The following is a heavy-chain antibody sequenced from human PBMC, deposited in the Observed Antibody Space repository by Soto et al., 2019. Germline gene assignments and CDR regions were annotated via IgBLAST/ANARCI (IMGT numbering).Heavy chain of an antibody. CDR2: ISSSSTYI. D-gene: IGHD2-21*01. CDR3: ARGIPGSH. Sequence: GGSLRLSCAASGFTFSDSGMNWVRQAPGKGLEWVSSISSSSTYIYYADSVKGRFTISRDNAKNSLYLQMNSLRAEDTAVYYCARGIPGSHWGQGTLVTVLL. CDR1: GFTFSDSG. J-gene: IGHJ4*02. V-gene: IGHV3-21*01.